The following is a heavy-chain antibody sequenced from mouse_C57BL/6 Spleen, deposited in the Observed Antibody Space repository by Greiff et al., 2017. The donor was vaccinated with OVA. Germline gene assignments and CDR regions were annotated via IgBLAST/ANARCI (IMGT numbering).Heavy chain of an antibody. V-gene: IGHV5-17*01. Sequence: DVKLVESGGGLVKPGGSLKLSCAASGFTFSDYGMHWVRQAPEKGLEWVAYISSGSSTIYYADTVKGRFTISRDNAKNTLFLQMTSLRSEDTAMYYCARGRDGYFDVWGTGTTVTVSS. CDR3: ARGRDGYFDV. CDR1: GFTFSDYG. J-gene: IGHJ1*03. CDR2: ISSGSSTI. D-gene: IGHD3-3*01.